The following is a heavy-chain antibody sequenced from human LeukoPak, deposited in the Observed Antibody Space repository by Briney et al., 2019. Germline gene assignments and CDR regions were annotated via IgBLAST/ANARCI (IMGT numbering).Heavy chain of an antibody. V-gene: IGHV4-34*01. J-gene: IGHJ4*02. CDR1: GGSLSGYY. D-gene: IGHD4-23*01. CDR3: ARTGRWASRIDY. Sequence: PSETLSLTCAVYGGSLSGYYWSWIRQPPGKGLEWIGEINHSGSTNYNPSLKSRVTISVDTSKNQFSLKLSSVTAADTAVYYCARTGRWASRIDYWGQGTLVTVSS. CDR2: INHSGST.